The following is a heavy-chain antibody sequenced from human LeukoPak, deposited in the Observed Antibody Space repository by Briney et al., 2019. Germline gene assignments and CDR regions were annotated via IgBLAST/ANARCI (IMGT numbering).Heavy chain of an antibody. J-gene: IGHJ4*02. CDR2: VYHTGST. CDR3: TRLPPFTAFFDF. Sequence: SETLTLSCSVSGASITSYYWTWIRQFPGKGLEWIGYVYHTGSTNYNPSLRSRVTISIDTSKSQFSLNLNSVTAADTAIYYCTRLPPFTAFFDFWGGGIVVSVSS. V-gene: IGHV4-59*13. CDR1: GASITSYY. D-gene: IGHD5-18*01.